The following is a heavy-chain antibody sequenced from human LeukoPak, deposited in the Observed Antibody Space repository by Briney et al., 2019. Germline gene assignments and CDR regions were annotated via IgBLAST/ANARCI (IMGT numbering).Heavy chain of an antibody. CDR2: INRDGSGK. D-gene: IGHD1-26*01. V-gene: IGHV3-7*03. J-gene: IGHJ4*02. Sequence: GGSLRLSYAVSGLTFINYWMTWVRQVPGKGLEWVANINRDGSGKYYLPSVRGRFTISKDDAKDSLYLQMDSLRPEDTAIYYCARVEYSGNGNLYWGQGTLVTVSS. CDR3: ARVEYSGNGNLY. CDR1: GLTFINYW.